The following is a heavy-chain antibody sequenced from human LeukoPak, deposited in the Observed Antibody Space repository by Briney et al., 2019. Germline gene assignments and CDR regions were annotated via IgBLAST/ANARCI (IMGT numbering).Heavy chain of an antibody. CDR3: ARAAWQFDY. CDR1: GFTFSSYE. J-gene: IGHJ4*02. CDR2: ISSSGSTI. V-gene: IGHV3-48*03. D-gene: IGHD5-24*01. Sequence: GGSLRLSCAASGFTFSSYEMNWVRQAPGKGLEWVSYISSSGSTIYYADSVKGRFTISRDNAKNSLYLQMNSLRAEDTAVYYCARAAWQFDYWGQGTLVTVSS.